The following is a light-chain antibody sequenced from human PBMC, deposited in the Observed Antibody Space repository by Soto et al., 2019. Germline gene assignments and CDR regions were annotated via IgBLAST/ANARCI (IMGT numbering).Light chain of an antibody. V-gene: IGKV1-5*03. CDR2: KAS. Sequence: DIQMTQSPSTLSASVGDRVTITCRASQSISSWLAWYQQKPGKAPKLLIYKASSLESGVPSRFSGSGPGTEFTLTISSLQPDDFETYYCQQYNSYSPWTFGQGTKVEIK. CDR3: QQYNSYSPWT. J-gene: IGKJ1*01. CDR1: QSISSW.